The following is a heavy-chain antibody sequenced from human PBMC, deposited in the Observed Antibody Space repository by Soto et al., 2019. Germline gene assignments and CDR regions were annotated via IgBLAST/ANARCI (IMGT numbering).Heavy chain of an antibody. CDR2: IYPADSET. Sequence: GESLKISCKGSGYSFNYFWIAWVRQMPGKGLELMGMIYPADSETRYNPSFQDQVSISADRSTSTAHLQWSSLKASDTAVYYCARSTGHRNSFDPWGQGTQVTVSS. V-gene: IGHV5-51*01. CDR1: GYSFNYFW. J-gene: IGHJ5*02. CDR3: ARSTGHRNSFDP.